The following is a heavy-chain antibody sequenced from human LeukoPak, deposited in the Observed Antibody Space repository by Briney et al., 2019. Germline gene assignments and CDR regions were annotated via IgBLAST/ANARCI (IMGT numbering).Heavy chain of an antibody. CDR3: ASIYCSSTSCPPDY. J-gene: IGHJ4*02. V-gene: IGHV3-30*02. CDR2: IRFDGSNK. CDR1: GFSFSSSG. Sequence: GGSLRLSCAASGFSFSSSGMHWVRQAPGKGLEWVAFIRFDGSNKYYADSVKGRFTISRDNSKNTLYLQMNSLRADDTAVYYCASIYCSSTSCPPDYWGQGTLVTVSS. D-gene: IGHD2-2*01.